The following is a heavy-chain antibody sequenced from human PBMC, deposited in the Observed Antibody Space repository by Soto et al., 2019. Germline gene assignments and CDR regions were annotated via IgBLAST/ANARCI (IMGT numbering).Heavy chain of an antibody. D-gene: IGHD2-2*01. J-gene: IGHJ6*02. CDR2: ISWNSGSI. CDR1: GFTFDDYA. V-gene: IGHV3-9*01. Sequence: PGGSLRLSCAASGFTFDDYAMHWVRQAPGKGLEWVSGISWNSGSIGYADSVKGRFTISRDNSKNTLYLQMNSLRAEDTAVYYCARDQSCSSTSCYAYDYYYYYGMDVWGQGTTVTVSS. CDR3: ARDQSCSSTSCYAYDYYYYYGMDV.